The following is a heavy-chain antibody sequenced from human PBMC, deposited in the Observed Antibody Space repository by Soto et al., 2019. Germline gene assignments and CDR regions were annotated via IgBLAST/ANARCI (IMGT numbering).Heavy chain of an antibody. CDR2: IWYDASNK. D-gene: IGHD1-26*01. CDR1: GFTFRTYG. V-gene: IGHV3-33*01. CDR3: ARGRVDGGELDL. J-gene: IGHJ4*02. Sequence: VQLVESGGGVVQPGRSLRLSCAASGFTFRTYGMYWVRQAPGKGLEWVAVIWYDASNKYYADYVKGRFTISRENSENTLYLQMNSLRAEDTAVYYCARGRVDGGELDLWGQGTLVTVSS.